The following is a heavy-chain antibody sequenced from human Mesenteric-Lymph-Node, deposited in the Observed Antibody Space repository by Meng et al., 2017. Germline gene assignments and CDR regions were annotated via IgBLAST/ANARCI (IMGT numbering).Heavy chain of an antibody. D-gene: IGHD1-26*01. V-gene: IGHV1-2*02. Sequence: ASVKVSCKASGYSFSGSNMHWVRQAPGQGLEWMGWINPNSGGTNYAQKFQGRVTMTRDTSISTAYMEMSRLRSDDTAVYYCARGNSGSYHYWGQGTLVTVSS. CDR3: ARGNSGSYHY. CDR1: GYSFSGSN. CDR2: INPNSGGT. J-gene: IGHJ4*02.